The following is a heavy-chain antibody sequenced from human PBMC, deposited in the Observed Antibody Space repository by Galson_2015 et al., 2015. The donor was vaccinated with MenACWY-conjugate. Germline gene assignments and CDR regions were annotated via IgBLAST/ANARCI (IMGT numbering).Heavy chain of an antibody. CDR3: AREIVVAPAASWGDYYYGMDV. CDR1: GYTFTNYA. J-gene: IGHJ6*02. CDR2: INAGNGNT. D-gene: IGHD2-2*01. Sequence: VKVSCKASGYTFTNYAMHWVRQAPGHRLEWMGWINAGNGNTKYSQKFQGRVTITSDTSASTAYMELSSLRSEDTAVYYCAREIVVAPAASWGDYYYGMDVWGQGTTVTVSS. V-gene: IGHV1-3*01.